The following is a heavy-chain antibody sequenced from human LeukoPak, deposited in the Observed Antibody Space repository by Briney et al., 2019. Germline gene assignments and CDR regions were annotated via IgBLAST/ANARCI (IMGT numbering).Heavy chain of an antibody. Sequence: ASVKVSCKASGGTFSSYAISWVRQAPGKGLEWMGGFDPEDGETIYAQKFQGRVTMTEDTSTDTAYMELSSLRSEDTAVYYCATPKGVGAFDYWGQGTLVTVSS. CDR2: FDPEDGET. J-gene: IGHJ4*02. CDR3: ATPKGVGAFDY. V-gene: IGHV1-24*01. D-gene: IGHD1-26*01. CDR1: GGTFSSYA.